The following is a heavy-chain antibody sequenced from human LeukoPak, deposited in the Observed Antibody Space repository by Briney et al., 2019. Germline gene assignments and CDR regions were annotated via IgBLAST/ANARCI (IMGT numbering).Heavy chain of an antibody. CDR3: ATGVIQLVFVRDY. J-gene: IGHJ4*02. Sequence: ASVKVSCKVSGYTLTELSMHWVRQAPGKGLEWMGGFDPEDGETIYAQKFQGRVTMTEDTSTDTAYMELCSLRSEDTAVYYCATGVIQLVFVRDYWGQGTLVTVSS. CDR2: FDPEDGET. D-gene: IGHD5-18*01. V-gene: IGHV1-24*01. CDR1: GYTLTELS.